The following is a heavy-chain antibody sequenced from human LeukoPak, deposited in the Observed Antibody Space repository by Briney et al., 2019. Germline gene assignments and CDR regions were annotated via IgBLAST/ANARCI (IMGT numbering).Heavy chain of an antibody. Sequence: GGSLRLSCAASGFTFSSYSMNWVRQAPGKGLERVSYISSSSSTIYYADSVKGRFTISRDNAKNSLYLQMNSLRAEDTAVYYCAREPDYYDSSGYYYAFPFDYWGQGTLVTVSS. CDR3: AREPDYYDSSGYYYAFPFDY. CDR1: GFTFSSYS. D-gene: IGHD3-22*01. V-gene: IGHV3-48*01. CDR2: ISSSSSTI. J-gene: IGHJ4*02.